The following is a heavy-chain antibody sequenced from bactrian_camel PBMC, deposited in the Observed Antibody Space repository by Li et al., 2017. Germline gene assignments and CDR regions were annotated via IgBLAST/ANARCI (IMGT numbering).Heavy chain of an antibody. V-gene: IGHV3S6*01. Sequence: HVQLVESGGGSVQAGESLRLSCEVSDYSFSRYWAWFRQAPEKERERVGRIDRNGRAMYEDTVKGRFTISKGNAKNTLYLEMNSLKPEDTAMYYCAAGRSPYGLPTLCFSRLATSSYWGQGTQVTVS. CDR3: AAGRSPYGLPTLCFSRLATSSY. CDR2: IDRNGRAM. J-gene: IGHJ4*01. D-gene: IGHD1*01. CDR1: DYSFSRYW.